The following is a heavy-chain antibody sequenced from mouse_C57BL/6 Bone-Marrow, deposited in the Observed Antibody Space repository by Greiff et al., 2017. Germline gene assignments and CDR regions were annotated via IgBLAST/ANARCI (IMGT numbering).Heavy chain of an antibody. CDR1: GFTFSDYG. CDR2: ISSGSSTI. CDR3: ARRDYPFFDY. Sequence: EVMLVESGGGLVKPGGSLKLSCAASGFTFSDYGMHWVRQAPEKGLEWVAYISSGSSTIYYADTVKGRFTISRDNAKNTLFLQMTSLRSEDTAIYYCARRDYPFFDYWGQGTTLTVSS. D-gene: IGHD2-4*01. J-gene: IGHJ2*01. V-gene: IGHV5-17*01.